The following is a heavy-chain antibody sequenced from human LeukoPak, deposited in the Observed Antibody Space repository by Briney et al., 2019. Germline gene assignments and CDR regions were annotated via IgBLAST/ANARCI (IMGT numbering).Heavy chain of an antibody. Sequence: SGESLKISCKGSGYSFTSYWIGWVRQMPGKGLEWMGIIYPGDSDTRFSPSFQGQVTISADKSISTAYLQWSSLKASDTAMYYCARRGRRATTTADYWGQGTLVTVSS. CDR3: ARRGRRATTTADY. D-gene: IGHD1-26*01. CDR2: IYPGDSDT. J-gene: IGHJ4*02. CDR1: GYSFTSYW. V-gene: IGHV5-51*01.